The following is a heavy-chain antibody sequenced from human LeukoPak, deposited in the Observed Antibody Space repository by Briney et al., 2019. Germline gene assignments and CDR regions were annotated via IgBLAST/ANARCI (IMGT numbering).Heavy chain of an antibody. Sequence: GGSLRLSCAASGFTFSNGWMSWVRQAPGKGLEWVGRIKSKSERETTDYAAPVKGRFTISRDGSTNTVYLHMNSLKTEDTAVYFCTSNLYCSTSSCYTLDNWGQGTLVA. J-gene: IGHJ4*01. V-gene: IGHV3-15*01. CDR3: TSNLYCSTSSCYTLDN. CDR1: GFTFSNGW. CDR2: IKSKSERETT. D-gene: IGHD2-2*02.